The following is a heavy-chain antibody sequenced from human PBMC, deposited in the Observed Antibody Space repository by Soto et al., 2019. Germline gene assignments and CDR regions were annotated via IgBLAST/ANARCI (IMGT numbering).Heavy chain of an antibody. CDR1: GYTFSNYA. CDR2: VSAYNRNT. Sequence: ASVKVPSKASGYTFSNYAITSLRHSPGKGLEWMGWVSAYNRNTNYAQKFEDRVTMTTDTSTGTAYMELRSLRSDDTAVYFCERERPSEPLHYWGQGTPVTVSS. D-gene: IGHD1-26*01. CDR3: ERERPSEPLHY. V-gene: IGHV1-18*04. J-gene: IGHJ4*02.